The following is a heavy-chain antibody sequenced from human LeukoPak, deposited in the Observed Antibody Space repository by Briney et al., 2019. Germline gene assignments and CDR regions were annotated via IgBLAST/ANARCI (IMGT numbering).Heavy chain of an antibody. D-gene: IGHD6-13*01. CDR1: GFTFSSYW. Sequence: GGSLRLSCAASGFTFSSYWMYWVRQAPGKGLVWVSRINSDGGNTFYAASVKGRFTISRDNAKNTLFLQMNSLRAEDTALYYCARGGAATGIFDYWGQGALVTVSS. J-gene: IGHJ4*02. CDR3: ARGGAATGIFDY. V-gene: IGHV3-74*01. CDR2: INSDGGNT.